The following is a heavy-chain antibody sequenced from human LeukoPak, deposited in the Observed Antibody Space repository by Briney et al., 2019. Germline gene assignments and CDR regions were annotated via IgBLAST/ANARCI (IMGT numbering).Heavy chain of an antibody. Sequence: GGSLRLSCAASGFTFSSYGMHWIRQAPGKGLEWVALIRTGGSKFYADSVKGRFTISRDNSKNTVFLQMNSLRPEDTAVYYCAKDRDDYGNDWWGQGTLVTVSS. D-gene: IGHD4-17*01. CDR1: GFTFSSYG. J-gene: IGHJ4*02. V-gene: IGHV3-30*02. CDR2: IRTGGSK. CDR3: AKDRDDYGNDW.